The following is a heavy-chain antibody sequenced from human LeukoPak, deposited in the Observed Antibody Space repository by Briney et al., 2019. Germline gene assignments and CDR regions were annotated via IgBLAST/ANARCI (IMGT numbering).Heavy chain of an antibody. CDR1: GFTFSSYW. V-gene: IGHV3-7*01. CDR2: IKQDGSEK. J-gene: IGHJ6*02. CDR3: ARLDSSGYYPTYYYYYGMDV. D-gene: IGHD3-22*01. Sequence: GGSLRLSCAASGFTFSSYWMSWVRQAPGKGLEWVANIKQDGSEKYYVDSVKGRFTISRDNAKNSLYLQMSSLRAEDTAVYYCARLDSSGYYPTYYYYYGMDVWGQGTTVTVSS.